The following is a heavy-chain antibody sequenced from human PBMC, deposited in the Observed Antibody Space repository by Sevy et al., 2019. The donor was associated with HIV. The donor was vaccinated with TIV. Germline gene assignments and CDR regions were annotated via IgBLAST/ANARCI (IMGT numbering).Heavy chain of an antibody. D-gene: IGHD5-18*01. V-gene: IGHV3-23*01. CDR3: VKEVSEYSYSDY. CDR1: GFTFSNYA. CDR2: ISGSPHRT. J-gene: IGHJ4*02. Sequence: GGSLKLSSAASGFTFSNYAMSWVRQTPGKGLEWVSAISGSPHRTNYTDSVKGRFTISRDNSKNMLFLQMNSLRAEDTAVYYCVKEVSEYSYSDYWGQGTLVTVSS.